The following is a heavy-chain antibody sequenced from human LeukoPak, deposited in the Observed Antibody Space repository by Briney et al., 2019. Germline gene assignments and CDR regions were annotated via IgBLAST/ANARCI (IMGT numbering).Heavy chain of an antibody. J-gene: IGHJ6*03. CDR2: IYTSGST. Sequence: SETLSLTCTVSGGSISSYYWSWIRQPAGKGLEWIGRIYTSGSTNYNPSLKSRVTISVDKSKNQFSLKLSSVTAADTAVYYCARGYCSSTSCLRAGYYYYYYYMDVWGEGTTVTVSS. V-gene: IGHV4-4*07. CDR1: GGSISSYY. D-gene: IGHD2-2*01. CDR3: ARGYCSSTSCLRAGYYYYYYYMDV.